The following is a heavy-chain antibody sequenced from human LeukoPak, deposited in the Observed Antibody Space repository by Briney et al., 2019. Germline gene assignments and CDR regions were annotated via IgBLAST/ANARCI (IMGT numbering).Heavy chain of an antibody. CDR3: ARAGTYYYDSSGSAIDY. D-gene: IGHD3-22*01. CDR1: GYTFTGYY. Sequence: ASVKVSCKASGYTFTGYYMHWVRQAPGQGLEWMGWINPNSGGTNYAQKFQGRVTMTGDTSISTAYMELSRLRSDDTAVYYCARAGTYYYDSSGSAIDYWGQGTLVTVSS. V-gene: IGHV1-2*02. CDR2: INPNSGGT. J-gene: IGHJ4*02.